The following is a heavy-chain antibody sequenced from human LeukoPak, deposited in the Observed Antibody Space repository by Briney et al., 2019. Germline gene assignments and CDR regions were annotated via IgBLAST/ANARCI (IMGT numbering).Heavy chain of an antibody. CDR2: IYYSGST. CDR3: ARGPHSSSWYLYFQH. CDR1: GGSISSSSYY. D-gene: IGHD6-13*01. Sequence: SETLSLTCTVSGGSISSSSYYWGWIRQPPGKGLEWIGSIYYSGSTYYNPSLKSRVTIAVDTSKNQFSLKLSSVTAADTAVYYCARGPHSSSWYLYFQHWGQGTLVTVSS. V-gene: IGHV4-39*07. J-gene: IGHJ1*01.